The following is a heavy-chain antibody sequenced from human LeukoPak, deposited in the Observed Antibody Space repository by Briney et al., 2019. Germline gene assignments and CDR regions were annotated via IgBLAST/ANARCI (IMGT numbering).Heavy chain of an antibody. V-gene: IGHV1-69*13. CDR1: GGTFISCG. Sequence: SXKVSCKASGGTFISCGISWVGQAPGQGLERRGGMIAIIVTANYAHKFQGRFSITPDESTSTAYMDLSSLRSEDTAVYYCARDSGYYYDSSGYYPDAFDIWGQGTMVTVSS. J-gene: IGHJ3*02. CDR2: MIAIIVTA. CDR3: ARDSGYYYDSSGYYPDAFDI. D-gene: IGHD3-22*01.